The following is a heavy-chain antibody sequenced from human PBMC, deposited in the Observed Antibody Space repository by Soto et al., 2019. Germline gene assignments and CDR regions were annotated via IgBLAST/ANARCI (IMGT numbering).Heavy chain of an antibody. D-gene: IGHD5-12*01. J-gene: IGHJ4*02. V-gene: IGHV3-23*01. CDR1: GFTFSSYA. CDR3: ANTPSGYERYYFDY. Sequence: GGSLRLSCAASGFTFSSYAMSWVRQAPGKGLEWVSAISGSGGSTYYADSVKGRFTISRDNSKNTLYLQMNSLRAEDTAVYYCANTPSGYERYYFDYWGQGTLVTISS. CDR2: ISGSGGST.